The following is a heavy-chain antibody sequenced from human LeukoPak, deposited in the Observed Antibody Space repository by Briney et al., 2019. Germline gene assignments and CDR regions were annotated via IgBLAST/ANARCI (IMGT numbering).Heavy chain of an antibody. Sequence: SETLSLTCTVSGGSISSGSYYWSWIRQPPGKGLEWIGYIYYSGSTNYNPSLKSRVTISVDTSKNQFSLKLSSVTAADTAVYYCARAGYDSSGYYYDRYFDYWGQGTLVTVSS. CDR3: ARAGYDSSGYYYDRYFDY. V-gene: IGHV4-61*01. J-gene: IGHJ4*02. CDR2: IYYSGST. D-gene: IGHD3-22*01. CDR1: GGSISSGSYY.